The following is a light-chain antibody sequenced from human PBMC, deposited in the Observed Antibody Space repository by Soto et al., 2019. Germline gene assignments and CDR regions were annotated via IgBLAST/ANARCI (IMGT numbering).Light chain of an antibody. J-gene: IGKJ4*01. CDR3: QQSYNAPLT. Sequence: IQMTQSPSSLSASVGDRVTITCRASQSITSSLNWYQQKPGKAPKLLSYAAPSLQSGVPSRFSGSGSGTDFTLNIRSLQPEYFANYYCQQSYNAPLTFGGGTKVE. V-gene: IGKV1-39*01. CDR1: QSITSS. CDR2: AAP.